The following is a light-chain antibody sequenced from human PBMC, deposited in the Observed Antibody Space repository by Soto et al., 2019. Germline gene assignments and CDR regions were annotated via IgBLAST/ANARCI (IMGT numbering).Light chain of an antibody. V-gene: IGKV3-20*01. CDR1: QSVSSSY. J-gene: IGKJ1*01. Sequence: EIVLTQSPGTLSLSPGERATLSCRASQSVSSSYLAWYQQKPGQAPRLVIYDASSRATGIPDRFSGSGSGTDFTLTVSSLQSEDFAVYYCQQYYNWPPWTFGLGTKVDI. CDR2: DAS. CDR3: QQYYNWPPWT.